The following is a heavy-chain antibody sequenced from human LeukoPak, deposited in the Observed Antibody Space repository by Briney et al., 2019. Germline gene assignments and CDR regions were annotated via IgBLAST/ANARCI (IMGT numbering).Heavy chain of an antibody. CDR3: AREGWFGEPWFDP. D-gene: IGHD3-10*01. V-gene: IGHV3-53*01. CDR1: GVTVSGNY. CDR2: VYSGGST. Sequence: GGSLRLSCAASGVTVSGNYVSWGRQAPGKGRGWVSVVYSGGSTYYADPVKGRVTVSRDNPQHTLHLQITSLRAEDTGVYYCAREGWFGEPWFDPWGQETVVSVST. J-gene: IGHJ5*02.